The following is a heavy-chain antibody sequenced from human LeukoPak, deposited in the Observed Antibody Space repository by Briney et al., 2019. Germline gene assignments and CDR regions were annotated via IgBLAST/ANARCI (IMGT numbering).Heavy chain of an antibody. V-gene: IGHV3-23*01. J-gene: IGHJ4*02. D-gene: IGHD3-10*01. CDR2: ISGSGGST. CDR3: AKDQDLTMVRGIPAPHYFDY. CDR1: GFTFSSYA. Sequence: GGSLRLSCAASGFTFSSYAMSWVRQAPGKGREWVSVISGSGGSTYYADSVKGRFTISRDNSKDTLYLQMNSLRAEDTAVYYCAKDQDLTMVRGIPAPHYFDYWDQGSLVTVSS.